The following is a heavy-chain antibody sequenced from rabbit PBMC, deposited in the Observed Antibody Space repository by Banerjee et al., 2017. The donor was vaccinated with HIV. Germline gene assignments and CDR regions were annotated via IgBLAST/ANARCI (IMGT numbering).Heavy chain of an antibody. CDR3: ARGYYTYGYAGYAYALTRLDL. CDR1: GFSFSSSYY. CDR2: IYAGSSGST. Sequence: QSLEESGGDLVKPGASLTLTCTASGFSFSSSYYMCWVRQAPGKGLEWIACIYAGSSGSTYYASWAKGRFTISKTSSTTVTLQMTSLTAADTATYFCARGYYTYGYAGYAYALTRLDLWGPGTLVTVS. V-gene: IGHV1S40*01. J-gene: IGHJ3*01. D-gene: IGHD6-1*01.